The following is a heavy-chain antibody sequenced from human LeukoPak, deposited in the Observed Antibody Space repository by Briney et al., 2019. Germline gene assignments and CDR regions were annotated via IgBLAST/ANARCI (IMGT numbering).Heavy chain of an antibody. CDR1: GGTFSSYA. V-gene: IGHV1-69*05. CDR3: ARVVSLSVVTSLFDS. D-gene: IGHD4-23*01. J-gene: IGHJ4*02. Sequence: PVASVKVSCKASGGTFSSYAISWVRQAPGQGLEWMGRIIPIFGTANYAQKFQGRVTITTDESTSTAYMELSSLRSEDTAMYYCARVVSLSVVTSLFDSWGQGTLVTVPS. CDR2: IIPIFGTA.